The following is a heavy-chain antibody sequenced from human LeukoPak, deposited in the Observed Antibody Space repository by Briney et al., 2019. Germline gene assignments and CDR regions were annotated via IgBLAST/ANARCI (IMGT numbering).Heavy chain of an antibody. Sequence: GGSLRLSCAASGFTFSSYEMNWVRQAPGKGLEWVSYISSSGSTIYYADSVKGRFTISRDNAKTSLYLQMNSLRAEDTAVYYCARGGPNGDYVGAFDIWGQGTMVTVSS. V-gene: IGHV3-48*03. CDR1: GFTFSSYE. J-gene: IGHJ3*02. CDR3: ARGGPNGDYVGAFDI. CDR2: ISSSGSTI. D-gene: IGHD4-17*01.